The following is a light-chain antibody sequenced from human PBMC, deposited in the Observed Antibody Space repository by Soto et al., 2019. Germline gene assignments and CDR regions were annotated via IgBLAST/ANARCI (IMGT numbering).Light chain of an antibody. CDR2: DVS. J-gene: IGLJ2*01. Sequence: QSALTQPASVSGSPGQSIAISCTGTSSDIGAYNYVSWYQQHPGKAPKLMIFDVSNRPSGVSNRFSGSKSGDTAFLTISGLQAEDEADYYCSSYTTSSTQVFGGGTKLTVL. CDR1: SSDIGAYNY. CDR3: SSYTTSSTQV. V-gene: IGLV2-14*03.